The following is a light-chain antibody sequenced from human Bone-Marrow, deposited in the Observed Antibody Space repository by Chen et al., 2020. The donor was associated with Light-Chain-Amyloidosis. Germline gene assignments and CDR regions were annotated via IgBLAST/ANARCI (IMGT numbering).Light chain of an antibody. CDR3: QQRSNWPRRT. CDR2: DAS. Sequence: EIVLTQSPATLSFSPGERATLSCRASQSVNTYLAWYQQKLGQAPRLLIYDASNRATGIPARFSGSGSGTDFTLIISSLEPEDLAVYYCQQRSNWPRRTFGQGTKLEIK. J-gene: IGKJ2*01. CDR1: QSVNTY. V-gene: IGKV3-11*01.